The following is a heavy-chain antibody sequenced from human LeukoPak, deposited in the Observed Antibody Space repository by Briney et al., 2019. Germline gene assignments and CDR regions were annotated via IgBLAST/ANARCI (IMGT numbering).Heavy chain of an antibody. CDR3: ARDGGGGSQGY. Sequence: SETLSLTCTVSGGSISSSSYYWGWIRQPPGKGLEWIGSIYYSGSTYYNPSLKSRVTISVDTSKNQFSLKLSSVTAADTAVYYCARDGGGGSQGYWGQGTLVTVSS. J-gene: IGHJ4*02. D-gene: IGHD3-16*01. V-gene: IGHV4-39*07. CDR1: GGSISSSSYY. CDR2: IYYSGST.